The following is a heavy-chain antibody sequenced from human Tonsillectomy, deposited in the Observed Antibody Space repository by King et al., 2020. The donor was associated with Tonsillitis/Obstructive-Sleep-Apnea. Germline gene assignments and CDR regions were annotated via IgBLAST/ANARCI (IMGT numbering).Heavy chain of an antibody. Sequence: QLVQSGGGLVQPGGSLRLSCAASGFTFSSFAMSWVRQAPGKGLDWVSFISGSGGNTYDADSVKGRFSISRDNSKNTLYLQMNSLRAEDTAVYYCAKYDFWSGYFGYYMDVWGKGTTVTVSS. CDR1: GFTFSSFA. CDR3: AKYDFWSGYFGYYMDV. CDR2: ISGSGGNT. D-gene: IGHD3-3*01. V-gene: IGHV3-23*04. J-gene: IGHJ6*03.